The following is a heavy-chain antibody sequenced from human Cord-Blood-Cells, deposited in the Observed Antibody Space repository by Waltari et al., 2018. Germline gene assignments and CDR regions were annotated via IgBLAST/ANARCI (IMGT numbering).Heavy chain of an antibody. Sequence: VQLVESGGGVVQPGRSLRLSCAASGFPFSSYGMHWVRQAPGKGVEWVAVIWYDGSNKYYADSVKGRFTISRDNSKNTLYLQMNSLRAEDMAVYYCARGGSGSYWYFDLWGRGTLVTVSS. CDR3: ARGGSGSYWYFDL. CDR2: IWYDGSNK. V-gene: IGHV3-33*01. D-gene: IGHD1-26*01. J-gene: IGHJ2*01. CDR1: GFPFSSYG.